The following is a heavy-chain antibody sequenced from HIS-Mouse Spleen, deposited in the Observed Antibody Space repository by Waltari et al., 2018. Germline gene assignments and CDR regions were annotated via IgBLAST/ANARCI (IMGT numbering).Heavy chain of an antibody. V-gene: IGHV2-70*15. Sequence: QVSLRESGPALVKPTQTLTLTCTLSGSSLSTSGMCLSWIRQPPGKALEWLARTDWDDDKYYSTSLKTRLTISKDTSKNQVVLTMTNMDPVDTATYYCARIAEGYSSGWYAFDYWGQGTLVTVSS. D-gene: IGHD6-19*01. CDR2: TDWDDDK. J-gene: IGHJ4*02. CDR1: GSSLSTSGMC. CDR3: ARIAEGYSSGWYAFDY.